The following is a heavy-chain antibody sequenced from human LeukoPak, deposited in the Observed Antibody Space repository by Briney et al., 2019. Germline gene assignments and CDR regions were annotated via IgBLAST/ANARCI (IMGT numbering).Heavy chain of an antibody. Sequence: SESLSLTCGVHGVSITGYYWSWIRQPPGEALQWIGEIDPSGSTIENPSLKSRVTSSMDTSMNQLFLTLTSVTAADAATYYCARIRCGPTQHRCYNHWGRGALVTVSS. V-gene: IGHV4-34*01. J-gene: IGHJ5*02. D-gene: IGHD2-8*01. CDR2: IDPSGST. CDR3: ARIRCGPTQHRCYNH. CDR1: GVSITGYY.